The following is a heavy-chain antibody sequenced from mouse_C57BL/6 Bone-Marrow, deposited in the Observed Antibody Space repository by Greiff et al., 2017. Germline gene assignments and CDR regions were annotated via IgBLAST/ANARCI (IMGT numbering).Heavy chain of an antibody. CDR3: ARQLRGPSLDY. CDR2: IYPRSGNT. J-gene: IGHJ2*01. CDR1: GYTFTSYG. V-gene: IGHV1-81*01. D-gene: IGHD2-4*01. Sequence: QVQLKQPGAELARPGASVKLSCKASGYTFTSYGISWVKQRPGQGLEWIGEIYPRSGNTYYNEKFKGKATLTADKSSSTAYMELRSLTSEDSAVYFCARQLRGPSLDYWGQGTTLTVSS.